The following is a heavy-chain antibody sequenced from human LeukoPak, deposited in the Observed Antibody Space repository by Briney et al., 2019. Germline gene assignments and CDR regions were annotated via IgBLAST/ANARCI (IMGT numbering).Heavy chain of an antibody. Sequence: GGSLRLSCAASGFTLSSYSMNWVRQAPGKGLEWVSYISSSSSTIYYADSVKGRFTISRDNAKNSLYLQMNSLRAEDTAVYYCARDRSYGKRGAFDIWGQGTMVTVSS. CDR3: ARDRSYGKRGAFDI. CDR2: ISSSSSTI. J-gene: IGHJ3*02. CDR1: GFTLSSYS. D-gene: IGHD1-26*01. V-gene: IGHV3-48*01.